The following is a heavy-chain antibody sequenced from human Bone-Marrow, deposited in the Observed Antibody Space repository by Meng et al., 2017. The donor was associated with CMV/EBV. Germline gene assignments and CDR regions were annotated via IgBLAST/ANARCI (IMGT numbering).Heavy chain of an antibody. J-gene: IGHJ4*02. CDR1: GDSISSSGYY. CDR3: ARLPAATAYFDH. CDR2: IYYSGIT. V-gene: IGHV4-31*03. Sequence: CTVSGDSISSSGYYWGWIRQLSGKGLEWIGYIYYSGITYNSPSLKSRLSLSVDTSKNQFSLRLNSVTAADTAVYYCARLPAATAYFDHWGQGTLVTVSS. D-gene: IGHD2-2*01.